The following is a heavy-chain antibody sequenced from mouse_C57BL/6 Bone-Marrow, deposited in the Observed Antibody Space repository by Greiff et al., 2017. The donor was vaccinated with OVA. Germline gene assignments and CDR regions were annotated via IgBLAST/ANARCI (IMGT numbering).Heavy chain of an antibody. D-gene: IGHD2-4*01. CDR3: VYYDYDVGFAY. V-gene: IGHV1-78*01. CDR2: IYTRAGST. CDR1: GYTFTDHT. J-gene: IGHJ3*01. Sequence: QVQLKESDAELVKPGASVKISCKVSGYTFTDHTIHWMKQRPEKGLEWIGYIYTRAGSTKYYEKLKGKATLTADKSSSTAYMQLNSLTSEDSAVYFCVYYDYDVGFAYWGQGTLVTVSA.